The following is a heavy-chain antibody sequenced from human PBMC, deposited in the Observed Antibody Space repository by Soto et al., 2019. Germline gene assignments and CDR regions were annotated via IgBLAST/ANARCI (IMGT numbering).Heavy chain of an antibody. V-gene: IGHV4-34*01. D-gene: IGHD2-15*01. J-gene: IGHJ3*02. CDR3: ARARYCSGGSCRRNAFDI. Sequence: PSETLSLTCAVYGGSFSGYYWSWIRQPPGKGLEWIGEINHSGSTNYNPSLKSRVTISVDTSKNQFSLKLSSVTAADTAVYYFARARYCSGGSCRRNAFDIWGQGTMVTVSS. CDR2: INHSGST. CDR1: GGSFSGYY.